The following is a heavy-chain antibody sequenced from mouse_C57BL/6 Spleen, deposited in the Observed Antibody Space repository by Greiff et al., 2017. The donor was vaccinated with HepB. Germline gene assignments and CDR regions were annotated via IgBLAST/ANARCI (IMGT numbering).Heavy chain of an antibody. V-gene: IGHV1-50*01. CDR1: GYTFTSYW. Sequence: QVQLQQPGAELVKPGASVKLSCKASGYTFTSYWMQWVKQRPGQGLEWIGEIDPSDSYTNYNQKFKGKATLTVDTSSSTAYMQISSLTSEDSAVYYCARWGNYSNYAMDYWGQGTSVTVSS. D-gene: IGHD2-5*01. CDR2: IDPSDSYT. CDR3: ARWGNYSNYAMDY. J-gene: IGHJ4*01.